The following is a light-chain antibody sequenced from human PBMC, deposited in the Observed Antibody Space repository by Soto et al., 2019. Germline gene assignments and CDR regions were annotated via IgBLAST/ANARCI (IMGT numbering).Light chain of an antibody. J-gene: IGKJ1*01. Sequence: EIVLTQSPGTLSLSPGERATLSCRSSHSVSSNYLAWYQQKPGQAPRLLIYDVSSRATGIPDRFSGSGSATDFTLTISRLEPVVFAVYYCQQYGISPTFGQGTKVEIK. V-gene: IGKV3-20*01. CDR3: QQYGISPT. CDR2: DVS. CDR1: HSVSSNY.